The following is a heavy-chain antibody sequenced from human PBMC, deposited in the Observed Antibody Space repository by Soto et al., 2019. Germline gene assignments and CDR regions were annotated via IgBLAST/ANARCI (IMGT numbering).Heavy chain of an antibody. D-gene: IGHD6-6*01. Sequence: SETLSLTCTVSGGSISRYYWTWIRQPPGKGLEWIGNIHYTGSTNYNPSLKSRVTISLGTSKSQFSLKLSSVTAADTAVYYCARDLSISSTDGPLDPWGHGTLVTV. CDR3: ARDLSISSTDGPLDP. J-gene: IGHJ5*02. CDR1: GGSISRYY. CDR2: IHYTGST. V-gene: IGHV4-59*01.